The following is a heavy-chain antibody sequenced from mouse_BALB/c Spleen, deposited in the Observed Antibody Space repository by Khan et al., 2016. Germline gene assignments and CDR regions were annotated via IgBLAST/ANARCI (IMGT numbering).Heavy chain of an antibody. Sequence: EVELVESGPGLVKPSQSLSLTCTVTGYSITSDYAWNWIRQFPGNKLEWMGHISHSGSTSYNPSLKSRIAITRDSSKNQFFLKLNSVTPEDPATYYCARSMMTTGFAYWVQGTLVTVSA. V-gene: IGHV3-2*02. CDR1: GYSITSDYA. D-gene: IGHD2-4*01. CDR2: ISHSGST. J-gene: IGHJ3*01. CDR3: ARSMMTTGFAY.